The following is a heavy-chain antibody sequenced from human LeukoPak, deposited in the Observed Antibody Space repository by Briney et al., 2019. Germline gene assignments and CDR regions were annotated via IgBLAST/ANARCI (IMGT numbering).Heavy chain of an antibody. Sequence: ASVKVSCKASGYTFTSYGISWVRQAPGQGLEWMGWISAYNGNTNYAQKLQGRVTMTTDTSASTAYMELSSLRSEDMAVYYCARDSGQLDFDYWGQGTLVTVSS. CDR2: ISAYNGNT. J-gene: IGHJ4*02. V-gene: IGHV1-18*03. CDR3: ARDSGQLDFDY. CDR1: GYTFTSYG. D-gene: IGHD5-18*01.